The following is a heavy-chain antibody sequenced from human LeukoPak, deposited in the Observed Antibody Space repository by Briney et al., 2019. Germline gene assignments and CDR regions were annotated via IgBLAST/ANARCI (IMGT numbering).Heavy chain of an antibody. CDR1: GFTFSDYY. V-gene: IGHV3-11*01. CDR2: ISSSGSTI. D-gene: IGHD3-22*01. J-gene: IGHJ1*01. Sequence: NPGGSLRLSCAPSGFTFSDYYMRWLRQAPGKGLEWVSYISSSGSTIYYVDSVKGRFTISRDNAKNSLYLQMHSLRAEDTAVSYCAKARLVMYDDSSGYGIRGYFQHGGESTLVTVSS. CDR3: AKARLVMYDDSSGYGIRGYFQH.